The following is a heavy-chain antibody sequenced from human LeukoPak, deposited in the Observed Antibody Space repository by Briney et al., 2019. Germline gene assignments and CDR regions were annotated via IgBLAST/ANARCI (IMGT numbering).Heavy chain of an antibody. Sequence: SETLSLTCTVSGGSISSSSYYWGWIRQPPGKGLEWIGSIYYSGSTYYNPSLKSRVTISVDTSKNQFSLKLSSVTAADTAVYYCARGVGERWLQLGYWGQGTLVTVSS. CDR3: ARGVGERWLQLGY. V-gene: IGHV4-39*07. J-gene: IGHJ4*02. CDR1: GGSISSSSYY. CDR2: IYYSGST. D-gene: IGHD5-24*01.